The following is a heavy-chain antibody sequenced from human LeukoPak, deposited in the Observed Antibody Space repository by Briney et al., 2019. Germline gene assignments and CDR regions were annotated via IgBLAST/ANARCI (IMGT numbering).Heavy chain of an antibody. Sequence: GGSLRLSCAASGFTFSSYAMHWVRQAPGKGLEWVAVISYDGSNKYYADSVKGRFTISRDNSKNTLYLQMNSLRAEDTAVYYCARDLDWGPYGFGHWGQGTLVTVSS. CDR2: ISYDGSNK. J-gene: IGHJ1*01. V-gene: IGHV3-30-3*01. D-gene: IGHD3-10*01. CDR1: GFTFSSYA. CDR3: ARDLDWGPYGFGH.